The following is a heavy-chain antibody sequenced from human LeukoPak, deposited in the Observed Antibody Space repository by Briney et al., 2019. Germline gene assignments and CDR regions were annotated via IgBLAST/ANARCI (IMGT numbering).Heavy chain of an antibody. Sequence: GGSLRLSCAASGFTFSGSAMHWVRQASGKGLEWVGRIRSKANSYATAYAASVKGRFTISRDDSKSTAYLQMNSLKTEDTAVYYCTRHMYSSDYWGQGTLVTVSS. D-gene: IGHD6-13*01. CDR2: IRSKANSYAT. V-gene: IGHV3-73*01. CDR3: TRHMYSSDY. J-gene: IGHJ4*02. CDR1: GFTFSGSA.